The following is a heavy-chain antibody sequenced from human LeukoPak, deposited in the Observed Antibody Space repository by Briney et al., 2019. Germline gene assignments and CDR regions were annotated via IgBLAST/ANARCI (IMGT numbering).Heavy chain of an antibody. CDR2: IYNSGTT. D-gene: IGHD1-26*01. V-gene: IGHV4-31*03. Sequence: SETLSLTCTVSGGSISSGGYYWTWIRQYPGKGLEWIGYIYNSGTTYYNPSLQSRVTISGDTSKNQFSLKLSSVTAADTAVYFCARTAGWSFGFDYWGQGTLVTVSS. CDR1: GGSISSGGYY. CDR3: ARTAGWSFGFDY. J-gene: IGHJ4*02.